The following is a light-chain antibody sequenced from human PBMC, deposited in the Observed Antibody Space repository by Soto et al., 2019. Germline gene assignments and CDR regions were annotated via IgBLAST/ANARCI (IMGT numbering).Light chain of an antibody. V-gene: IGKV3-15*01. CDR3: QQRSNWPPWT. CDR2: GAS. CDR1: HSVRSN. J-gene: IGKJ5*01. Sequence: EIVMTQSPATLSVSPGERATLTCRASHSVRSNLAWYQQKPGQAPRLLIYGASTRASGIPARFSGSGSGPDFTLTISSLEPEDFAVYYCQQRSNWPPWTFGQGTRLEIK.